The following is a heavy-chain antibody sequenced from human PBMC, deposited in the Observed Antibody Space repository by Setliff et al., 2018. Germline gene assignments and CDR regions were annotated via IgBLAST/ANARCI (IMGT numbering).Heavy chain of an antibody. Sequence: ASVKVSCKASGYTFTSYGISWVRQAPGQGLEWMGRINPNSGGTNYAQKFQGRVTMTRDTSISTAYMELSRLRSDDTAVYYCAAIGLDTAMITGVLFDFWGQGTLVTVSS. CDR1: GYTFTSYG. CDR2: INPNSGGT. D-gene: IGHD5-18*01. CDR3: AAIGLDTAMITGVLFDF. V-gene: IGHV1-2*06. J-gene: IGHJ4*02.